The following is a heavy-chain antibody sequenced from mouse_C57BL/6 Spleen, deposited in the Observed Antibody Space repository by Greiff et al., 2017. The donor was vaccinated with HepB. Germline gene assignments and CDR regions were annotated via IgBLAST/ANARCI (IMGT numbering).Heavy chain of an antibody. CDR3: ARGYYYGSRRWYFDV. CDR2: INPNNGGT. D-gene: IGHD1-1*01. J-gene: IGHJ1*03. V-gene: IGHV1-18*01. CDR1: GYTFTDYN. Sequence: EVKLMESGPELVKPGASVKIPCKASGYTFTDYNMDWVKQSHGKSLEWIGDINPNNGGTIYNQKFKGKATLTVDKSSSTAYMELRSLTSEDTAVYYCARGYYYGSRRWYFDVWGTGTTVTVSS.